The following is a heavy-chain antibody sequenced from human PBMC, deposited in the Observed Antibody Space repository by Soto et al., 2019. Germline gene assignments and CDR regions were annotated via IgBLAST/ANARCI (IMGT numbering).Heavy chain of an antibody. CDR2: ISGSGGST. J-gene: IGHJ4*02. CDR3: AQQLSMVRGVRLGDYFDY. V-gene: IGHV3-23*01. Sequence: EVQLLESGGGLVQPGGSLRLSCAASGFTFSSYAMSWVRQAPGKGLEWVSAISGSGGSTYYADSVKGRFTISRDNSKNTLYLQMNSLRAEDTAVYYCAQQLSMVRGVRLGDYFDYWVQGTLVTVSS. CDR1: GFTFSSYA. D-gene: IGHD3-10*01.